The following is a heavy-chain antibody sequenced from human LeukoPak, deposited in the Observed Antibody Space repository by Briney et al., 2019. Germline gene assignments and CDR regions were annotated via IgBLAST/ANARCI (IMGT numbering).Heavy chain of an antibody. CDR2: ISGSGGST. CDR1: GFTFSSYA. V-gene: IGHV3-23*01. J-gene: IGHJ4*02. D-gene: IGHD3-10*01. CDR3: AKDTFWGYGSGVFDY. Sequence: GSLRLSCAASGFTFSSYAMSWVRQAPGKGLEWVSAISGSGGSTYCADSVKGRFTISRDNSKNTLYLQMNSLRAEDTAVYYCAKDTFWGYGSGVFDYWGQGTLVTVSS.